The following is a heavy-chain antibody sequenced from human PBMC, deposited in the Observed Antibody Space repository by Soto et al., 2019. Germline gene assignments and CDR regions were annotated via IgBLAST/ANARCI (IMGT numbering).Heavy chain of an antibody. J-gene: IGHJ4*02. CDR2: IIPIFGPA. Sequence: QVQLVQSGAEVKKPGSSVKVSCKASGGTFNTFAISWVRQAPGQGLEWMGGIIPIFGPANYAEKFQGRVTITADKSTSTAYLELTSLTSEDTAVYYCARDPTNDYGDDTVDYWGQGTKVIVSS. CDR3: ARDPTNDYGDDTVDY. CDR1: GGTFNTFA. V-gene: IGHV1-69*06. D-gene: IGHD4-17*01.